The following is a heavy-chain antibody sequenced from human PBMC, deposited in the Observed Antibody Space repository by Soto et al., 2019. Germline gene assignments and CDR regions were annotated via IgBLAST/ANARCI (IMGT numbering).Heavy chain of an antibody. CDR2: ISYDGSNK. V-gene: IGHV3-30-3*01. Sequence: GGSLRLSCAASGFTFSSYAMHWVRQAPGKGLEWVAVISYDGSNKYYADSVKGRFTISRDNSKNTLYLQMNSLRAEDTAVYYCARMKGDYAFLFQYYGMDVWGQGTTVTVSS. CDR3: ARMKGDYAFLFQYYGMDV. CDR1: GFTFSSYA. D-gene: IGHD4-17*01. J-gene: IGHJ6*02.